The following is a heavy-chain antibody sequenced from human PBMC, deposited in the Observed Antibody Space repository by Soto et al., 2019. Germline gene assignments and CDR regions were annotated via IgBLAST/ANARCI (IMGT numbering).Heavy chain of an antibody. V-gene: IGHV1-69*01. Sequence: QVQLVQSGAEVKKPGSSVKVSCKASGGTFSSYAISWVRQAPGQGLEWMGGIIPIFGTANYAQKFQGRVTITAAESTSTAYMEMSSLGSEDPAVYYCASAEYSSGWYSGPLISIMDYWGQGTLVTVSS. CDR2: IIPIFGTA. CDR1: GGTFSSYA. CDR3: ASAEYSSGWYSGPLISIMDY. J-gene: IGHJ4*02. D-gene: IGHD6-19*01.